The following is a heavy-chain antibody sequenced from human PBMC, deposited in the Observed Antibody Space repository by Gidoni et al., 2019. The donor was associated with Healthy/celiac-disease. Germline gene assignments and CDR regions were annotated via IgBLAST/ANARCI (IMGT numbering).Heavy chain of an antibody. V-gene: IGHV4-34*01. CDR1: GGSFSGYY. D-gene: IGHD3-3*01. CDR3: ASTRITIFGYYYYGMDV. Sequence: QVQLQQWVAGLLNPSETLSLTCAVYGGSFSGYYGSWIRQPPGKGLEWIGEINHSGSTNYNPSLKSRVTISVDTSKNQFSLKLSSVTAADTAVYYCASTRITIFGYYYYGMDVWGQGTTVTVSS. J-gene: IGHJ6*02. CDR2: INHSGST.